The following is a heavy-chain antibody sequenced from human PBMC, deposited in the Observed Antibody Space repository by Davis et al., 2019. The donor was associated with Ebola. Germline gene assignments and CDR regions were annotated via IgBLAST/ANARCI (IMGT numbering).Heavy chain of an antibody. V-gene: IGHV4-59*05. CDR2: IYYSGST. Sequence: SETLSLTCTVSGGPISTYYWSWIRQPPGKGLEWIGSIYYSGSTYYNPSLKSRVTISVDTSKNQFSLKLSSVTAADTAVYYCAKEGDYYGSGSYGDYWGQGTLVTVSS. CDR1: GGPISTYY. D-gene: IGHD3-10*01. CDR3: AKEGDYYGSGSYGDY. J-gene: IGHJ4*02.